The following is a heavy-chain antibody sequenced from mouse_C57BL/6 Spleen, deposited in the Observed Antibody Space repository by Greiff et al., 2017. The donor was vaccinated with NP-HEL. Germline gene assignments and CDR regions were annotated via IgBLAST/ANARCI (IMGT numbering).Heavy chain of an antibody. CDR3: AREDYSAWFAY. CDR2: INYDGSST. D-gene: IGHD1-1*01. V-gene: IGHV5-16*01. CDR1: GFTFSDYY. J-gene: IGHJ3*01. Sequence: EVNVVESEGGLVQPGSSMKLSCTASGFTFSDYYMAWVRQVPEKGLEWVANINYDGSSTYYLDSLKSRFIISRDNAKNILYLQMSSLKSEDTATYYCAREDYSAWFAYWGQGTLVTVSA.